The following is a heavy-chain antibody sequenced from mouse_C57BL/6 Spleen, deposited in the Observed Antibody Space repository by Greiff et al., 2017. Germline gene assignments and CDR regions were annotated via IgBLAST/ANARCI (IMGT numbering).Heavy chain of an antibody. CDR2: IYPGDGDT. D-gene: IGHD1-1*01. CDR1: GYAFSSSW. V-gene: IGHV1-82*01. Sequence: QVQLQQSGPELVKPGASVKISCKASGYAFSSSWMNWVKQRPGKGLEWIGRIYPGDGDTNYNGKFKGKATLTADKSSSTAYMQLSSLKSEDSAVYFCARRTTVVGDYFDYWGQGTTLTVSS. J-gene: IGHJ2*01. CDR3: ARRTTVVGDYFDY.